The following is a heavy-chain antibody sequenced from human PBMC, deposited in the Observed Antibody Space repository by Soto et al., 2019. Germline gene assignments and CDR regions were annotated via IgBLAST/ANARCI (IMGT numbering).Heavy chain of an antibody. CDR3: AKGRGGSGSLTPLVDF. J-gene: IGHJ4*02. V-gene: IGHV3-23*01. CDR2: ISGGGDTT. D-gene: IGHD3-10*01. Sequence: EVQLLESGGGLVQPGGSLRLSCAASGFTFNNYAMTWVRQAPGKGLEWVSAISGGGDTTSYADSVKGRFTVSRYGSKNTLYLRMSSLRAANTPLYYCAKGRGGSGSLTPLVDFCGQGTLVTVSS. CDR1: GFTFNNYA.